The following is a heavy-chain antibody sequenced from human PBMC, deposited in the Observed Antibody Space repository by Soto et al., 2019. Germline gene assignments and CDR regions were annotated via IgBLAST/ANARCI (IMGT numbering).Heavy chain of an antibody. V-gene: IGHV3-23*01. D-gene: IGHD3-3*01. J-gene: IGHJ4*02. CDR2: ISGSGDNT. CDR1: GFTFSSYA. CDR3: AKGLRIYYFDY. Sequence: EVQLLESGGGLVQPGGSLRLSCAASGFTFSSYAMSWVRQAPGKGLEWVSVISGSGDNTYYADSVKGRFTISRDNSKNTLYLQMNSLRGEDTAVYFCAKGLRIYYFDYWGQGTLVTVSS.